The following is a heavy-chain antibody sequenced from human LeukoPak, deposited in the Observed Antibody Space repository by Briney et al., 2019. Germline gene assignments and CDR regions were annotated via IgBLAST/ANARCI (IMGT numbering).Heavy chain of an antibody. D-gene: IGHD2-2*01. CDR3: ARDGEHCSSTSCYFDY. Sequence: ASVKVSCKASDYTFTSYGISWVRQAPGQGLEWMGWISAYNGNTNYAQKLQGRVTMTTDTSTSTAYMELRSLRSDDTAVYYCARDGEHCSSTSCYFDYWGQGTLVTVSS. J-gene: IGHJ4*02. CDR1: DYTFTSYG. CDR2: ISAYNGNT. V-gene: IGHV1-18*01.